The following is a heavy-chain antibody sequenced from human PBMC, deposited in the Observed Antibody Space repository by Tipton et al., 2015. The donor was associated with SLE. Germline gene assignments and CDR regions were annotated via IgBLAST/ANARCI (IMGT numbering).Heavy chain of an antibody. CDR2: FFQSGST. V-gene: IGHV4-38-2*01. CDR1: GHSIRSAHY. CDR3: AGYDFWIGNDSFDN. D-gene: IGHD3-3*01. Sequence: TLSLTCVVSGHSIRSAHYWGWIRQPPGRGLEWIGGFFQSGSTYYNPSLTSRVTISVDTSKNQFSLKLTSVTAADTAVYYCAGYDFWIGNDSFDNWGQGTMVIVSS. J-gene: IGHJ3*02.